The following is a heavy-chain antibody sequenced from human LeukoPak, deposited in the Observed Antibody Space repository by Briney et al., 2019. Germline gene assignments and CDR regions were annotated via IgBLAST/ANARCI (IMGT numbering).Heavy chain of an antibody. Sequence: SETLSLTCTVSGGSLSSGSYYWRWIRQPPGKGLEWVGYIYSSGSTNYNPSLKSRVTISVDTSKNQFSLKLSSVAAADTAVYFCARGGALSSGYFDYWGQGTLVTVSS. J-gene: IGHJ4*02. CDR2: IYSSGST. D-gene: IGHD6-19*01. V-gene: IGHV4-61*01. CDR1: GGSLSSGSYY. CDR3: ARGGALSSGYFDY.